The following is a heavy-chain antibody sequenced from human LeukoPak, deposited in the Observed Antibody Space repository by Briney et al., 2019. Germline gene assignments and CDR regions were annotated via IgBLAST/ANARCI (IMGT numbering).Heavy chain of an antibody. CDR3: ARGDDIARFSPSEHLDY. Sequence: GGSLRLSCAASGFTFSSYSMNWVRQAPGKGLEWVSSISGSSSSYIYYADSVKGRFTISRDNAKNSLYLQMNSLRAEDTAVYYCARGDDIARFSPSEHLDYWGQGTLVTVSS. V-gene: IGHV3-21*01. CDR2: ISGSSSSYI. D-gene: IGHD5-12*01. J-gene: IGHJ4*02. CDR1: GFTFSSYS.